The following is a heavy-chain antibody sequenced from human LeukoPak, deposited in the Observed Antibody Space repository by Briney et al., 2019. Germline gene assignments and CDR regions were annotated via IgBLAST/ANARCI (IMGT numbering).Heavy chain of an antibody. V-gene: IGHV3-48*03. Sequence: GGSLRLSCAASGFTFSSYEMNWVRQAPGKGLEWVSYISSSGSTIYYADSVKGRFTISRDNAKNSLYLQMNSLRAEDTAVYYCVRVVAENYYYYMDVWGKGTTVTVSS. CDR3: VRVVAENYYYYMDV. CDR2: ISSSGSTI. CDR1: GFTFSSYE. J-gene: IGHJ6*03.